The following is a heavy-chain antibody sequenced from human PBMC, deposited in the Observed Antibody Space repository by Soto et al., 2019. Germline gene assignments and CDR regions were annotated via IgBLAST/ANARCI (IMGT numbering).Heavy chain of an antibody. D-gene: IGHD5-18*01. CDR2: MNPNSGNT. J-gene: IGHJ6*03. CDR1: GYTFTIYD. CDR3: ARGGLESSGYSYGYLTHYYYYYMDI. V-gene: IGHV1-8*01. Sequence: VASVKVSCKASGYTFTIYDINWDRQATGQGLEGMGWMNPNSGNTGYAQKFQGRVTMTRNTSISTAYMELSSLRSEDTAVYYCARGGLESSGYSYGYLTHYYYYYMDIWGKGTPVTVSS.